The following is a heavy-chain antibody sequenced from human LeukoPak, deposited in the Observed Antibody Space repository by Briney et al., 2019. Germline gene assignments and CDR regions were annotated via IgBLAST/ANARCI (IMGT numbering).Heavy chain of an antibody. Sequence: SETLSLTCTVSGGSISSSSYYWGWIRQPPGKGLEWIGSIYYSGCIYYNPSLKSRVTISVDTSKNQLSLKLRSVTAADTAVYYCARERREQLLPPYTRLVTYFDYWGQGTLVTVSS. CDR2: IYYSGCI. CDR1: GGSISSSSYY. D-gene: IGHD1-26*01. CDR3: ARERREQLLPPYTRLVTYFDY. J-gene: IGHJ4*02. V-gene: IGHV4-39*07.